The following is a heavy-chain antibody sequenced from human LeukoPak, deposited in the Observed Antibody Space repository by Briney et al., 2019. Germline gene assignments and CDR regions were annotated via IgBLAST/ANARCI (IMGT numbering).Heavy chain of an antibody. D-gene: IGHD3-22*01. CDR1: GGSINSGGYY. J-gene: IGHJ4*02. CDR2: IYYFGST. CDR3: ARERFASGYRYLDY. V-gene: IGHV4-31*03. Sequence: SEPLSLTCTVSGGSINSGGYYWNWIRQHPGKGLEWIGYIYYFGSTYYNPSLKSRVTISVDTSKNQFSLKLSYVTAADTAVYYCARERFASGYRYLDYWGQGTLVTVSS.